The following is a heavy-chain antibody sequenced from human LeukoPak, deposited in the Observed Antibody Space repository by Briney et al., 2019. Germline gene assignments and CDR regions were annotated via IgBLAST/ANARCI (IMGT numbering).Heavy chain of an antibody. CDR2: INSGGDAT. Sequence: GGSLRLSCAGSGFTFNNYAMSWVRQAPGKGLEWVSAINSGGDATAYADSVRGRFTISRDNSKSTLSLQLNSLRADDTAIYYCAKSDCGTIGCKLLDYWGQGTLVTVSS. V-gene: IGHV3-23*01. J-gene: IGHJ4*02. CDR1: GFTFNNYA. D-gene: IGHD2-21*01. CDR3: AKSDCGTIGCKLLDY.